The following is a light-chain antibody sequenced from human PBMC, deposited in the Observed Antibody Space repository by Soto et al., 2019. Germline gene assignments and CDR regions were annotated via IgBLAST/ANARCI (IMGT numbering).Light chain of an antibody. J-gene: IGKJ1*01. Sequence: EIVMTQSPATLSVSPGERATLSCRASQSVSSSLAWYQKKPGQAPRLLIYGASTRATGIPARFSGSVSGTEFTLTISSPQSEDFAVYYCQQYSNWWTFGQGTRVEIK. CDR2: GAS. V-gene: IGKV3-15*01. CDR3: QQYSNWWT. CDR1: QSVSSS.